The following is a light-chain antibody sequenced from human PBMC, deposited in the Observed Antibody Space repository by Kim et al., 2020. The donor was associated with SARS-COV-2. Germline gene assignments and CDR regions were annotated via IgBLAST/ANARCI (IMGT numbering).Light chain of an antibody. V-gene: IGLV2-14*03. Sequence: LTQPASVSGSPGQSLTISCTGTSSDVGGYNYVSWYQQHPGKAPKLMIYDVSNRPSGVSNRFSGSKSGNTASLTISGLQAEDEADYYCSSYTGSSTWVFGGGTQLTVL. CDR2: DVS. J-gene: IGLJ3*02. CDR3: SSYTGSSTWV. CDR1: SSDVGGYNY.